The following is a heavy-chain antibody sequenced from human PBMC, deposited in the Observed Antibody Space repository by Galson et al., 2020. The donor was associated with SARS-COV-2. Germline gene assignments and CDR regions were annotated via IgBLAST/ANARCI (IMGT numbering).Heavy chain of an antibody. CDR2: IKQDGTDR. Sequence: GESLKISCAASGFTFSTYWMSWVRQAPGKGLQWVANIKQDGTDRDYADSVKGRFTIYSDYAKNSLYLQMNSLRVEDTAVYYCARDQDGYNDFWGRGNLVTVSS. V-gene: IGHV3-7*01. CDR3: ARDQDGYNDF. J-gene: IGHJ4*02. CDR1: GFTFSTYW. D-gene: IGHD5-18*01.